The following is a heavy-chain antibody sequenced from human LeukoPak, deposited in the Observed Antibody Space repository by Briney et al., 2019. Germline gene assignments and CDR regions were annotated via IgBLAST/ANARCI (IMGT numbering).Heavy chain of an antibody. J-gene: IGHJ3*02. CDR1: GGSVSSSAYH. CDR2: IHYSGST. Sequence: PSETLSLTCTVSGGSVSSSAYHWGWIRQPPGKGLEWIGSIHYSGSTNYNPSLKSRVTISVDTSKNQFSLKLSSVTAADTAVYYCAGPSITGTTETGAFDIWGQGTMVTVSS. V-gene: IGHV4-39*07. CDR3: AGPSITGTTETGAFDI. D-gene: IGHD1-7*01.